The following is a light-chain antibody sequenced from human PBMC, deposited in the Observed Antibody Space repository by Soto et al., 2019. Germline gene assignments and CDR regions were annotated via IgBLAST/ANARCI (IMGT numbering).Light chain of an antibody. V-gene: IGLV2-23*02. CDR2: EVT. CDR1: RSDVGSYNL. CDR3: CSYAGSSTYV. Sequence: SGAPGGGSRIFRTETRSDVGSYNLVSWYQQHPGEAPKLMIYEVTKRPSGVSYRFSGSKSGNTASLTISGLQADDEADYNCCSYAGSSTYVCGTGTKVTVL. J-gene: IGLJ1*01.